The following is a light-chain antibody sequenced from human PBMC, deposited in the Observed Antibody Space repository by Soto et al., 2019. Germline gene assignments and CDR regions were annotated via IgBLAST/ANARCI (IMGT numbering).Light chain of an antibody. Sequence: QSALTQPASVSGSPGQSITISCTGTSSDVGGYNYVSWYQQHPGKAPKLMIYEVSNRPSGVSNRFSGSKSDNTASLTISGLQAEDEADYYCSSYTISSTHVLFGGGTKLTVL. CDR1: SSDVGGYNY. J-gene: IGLJ2*01. V-gene: IGLV2-14*01. CDR3: SSYTISSTHVL. CDR2: EVS.